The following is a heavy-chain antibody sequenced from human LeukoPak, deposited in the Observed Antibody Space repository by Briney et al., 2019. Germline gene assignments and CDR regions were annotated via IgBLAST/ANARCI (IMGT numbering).Heavy chain of an antibody. Sequence: ASVKVSCKASGYTFTAYYMHWVRQAPGQGLEWMGWINPNSGGTNYAQKFQGRVTMTRDTSISTAYMELSRLRSDDTAVYYCAREVGATRDYYYYYMDVWGKGTTVTVSS. CDR1: GYTFTAYY. D-gene: IGHD1-26*01. CDR2: INPNSGGT. J-gene: IGHJ6*03. CDR3: AREVGATRDYYYYYMDV. V-gene: IGHV1-2*02.